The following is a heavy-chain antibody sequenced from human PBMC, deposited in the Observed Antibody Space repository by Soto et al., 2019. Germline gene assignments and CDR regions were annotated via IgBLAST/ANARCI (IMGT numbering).Heavy chain of an antibody. CDR3: ARKILGSTTRPEYSYFDL. J-gene: IGHJ2*01. D-gene: IGHD7-27*01. CDR1: GFTFFNYA. CDR2: ISGGGDAT. Sequence: EVQLLESGGGLVQPGGSLRLSCAGSGFTFFNYAMNWVRQAPGKGLEWVSSISGGGDATFFPASVRGRFTFSRDNSKNTVTLQMISLGVEDTAVYYCARKILGSTTRPEYSYFDLWGRGTLVTVSS. V-gene: IGHV3-23*01.